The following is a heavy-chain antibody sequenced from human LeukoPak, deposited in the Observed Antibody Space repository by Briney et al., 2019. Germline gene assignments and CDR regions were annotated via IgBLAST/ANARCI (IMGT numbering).Heavy chain of an antibody. CDR2: INHSGST. CDR3: ARAQSIAAAGTGNWFDP. V-gene: IGHV4-34*01. D-gene: IGHD6-13*01. CDR1: GGSFSGYY. Sequence: SETLSLTCAVYGGSFSGYYWSWLRQPPGKGLEWVGEINHSGSTNYNPSLKSRVTISVDTSKNQFSLKLSSVTAADTAVYYCARAQSIAAAGTGNWFDPWGQGTLVTVSS. J-gene: IGHJ5*02.